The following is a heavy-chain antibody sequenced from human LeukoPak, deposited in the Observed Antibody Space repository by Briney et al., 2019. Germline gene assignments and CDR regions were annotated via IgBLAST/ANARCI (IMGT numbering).Heavy chain of an antibody. Sequence: GASVKVSCKASGYTFTSYGISWVRQAPGQGLEWMGWISAYNGRTYYAQNLQGRVTMTTDTATSTAYMELRSLRSDDTAVYYCARTPHIDHGDYASTDYWGQGTLVTVSS. J-gene: IGHJ4*02. CDR3: ARTPHIDHGDYASTDY. D-gene: IGHD4-17*01. V-gene: IGHV1-18*01. CDR1: GYTFTSYG. CDR2: ISAYNGRT.